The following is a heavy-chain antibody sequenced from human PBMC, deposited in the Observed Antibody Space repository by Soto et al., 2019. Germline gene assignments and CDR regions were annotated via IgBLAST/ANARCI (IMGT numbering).Heavy chain of an antibody. Sequence: ASVKVSCKASGGTFSSYAISWVRQAPGQGLEWMGGIIPIFGTANYAKKFQGRVTITADESTSTAYMELSSLRSEDTAVYYCARDRWERRHHDSSGYTYFDYWGQGTLVTVSS. V-gene: IGHV1-69*13. J-gene: IGHJ4*02. CDR3: ARDRWERRHHDSSGYTYFDY. CDR1: GGTFSSYA. D-gene: IGHD3-22*01. CDR2: IIPIFGTA.